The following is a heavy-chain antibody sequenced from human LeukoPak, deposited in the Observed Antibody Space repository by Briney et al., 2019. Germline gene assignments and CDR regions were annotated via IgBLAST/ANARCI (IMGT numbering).Heavy chain of an antibody. CDR2: ISYDGSNK. Sequence: GGSLRLSCAASGFTFSSYWMSWVRQAPGKGLEWVAVISYDGSNKYYADSVKGRFTISRDNSKNTLYLQMNSLRAEDTAVYYCAKDGKGADWLFPAPSDYWGQGTLVTVSS. CDR3: AKDGKGADWLFPAPSDY. J-gene: IGHJ4*02. CDR1: GFTFSSYW. D-gene: IGHD3-9*01. V-gene: IGHV3-30*18.